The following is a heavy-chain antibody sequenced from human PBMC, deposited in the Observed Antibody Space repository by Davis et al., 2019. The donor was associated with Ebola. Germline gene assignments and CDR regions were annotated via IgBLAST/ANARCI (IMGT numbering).Heavy chain of an antibody. D-gene: IGHD3-10*01. CDR1: GYSFTYYW. CDR2: IYLGDSDT. Sequence: GESLKISCKGSGYSFTYYWIGWVRQMPGKGLEWMGIIYLGDSDTRYSPSFQGQVTISADKSISTAYLQWSSLKASDTGMYYCARGQGVISRHFYYGMDVWGQGTTVTVSS. J-gene: IGHJ6*02. CDR3: ARGQGVISRHFYYGMDV. V-gene: IGHV5-51*01.